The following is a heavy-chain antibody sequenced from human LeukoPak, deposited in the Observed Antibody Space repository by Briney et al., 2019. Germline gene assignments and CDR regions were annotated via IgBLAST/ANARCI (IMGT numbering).Heavy chain of an antibody. CDR3: ARGEYGSGSYYTYYYYGMDV. V-gene: IGHV4-30-2*01. D-gene: IGHD3-10*01. CDR2: IYHSGST. J-gene: IGHJ6*04. CDR1: GVSISSGGYS. Sequence: SETLSLTCAVSGVSISSGGYSWSWIRQPPGKGLEWIGYIYHSGSTYYNPSLKSRVTISVDRSKNQFSLKLSSVTAADTAVYYCARGEYGSGSYYTYYYYGMDVWGKGTTVTVSS.